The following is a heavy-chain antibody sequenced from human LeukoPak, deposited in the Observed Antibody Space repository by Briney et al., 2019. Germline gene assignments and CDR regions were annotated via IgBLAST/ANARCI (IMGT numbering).Heavy chain of an antibody. Sequence: GGSLRLSCAASGFTFSSYAMSWVRQAPGKGLEWVAFIENGGSNYADSVKGRFAISRDNSKNTLYLQMNSLRAEDTAVYYCASQQLLPNYYYYGMDVWGQGTTVTVSS. D-gene: IGHD5-18*01. V-gene: IGHV3-30*09. CDR1: GFTFSSYA. CDR3: ASQQLLPNYYYYGMDV. J-gene: IGHJ6*02. CDR2: IENGGSN.